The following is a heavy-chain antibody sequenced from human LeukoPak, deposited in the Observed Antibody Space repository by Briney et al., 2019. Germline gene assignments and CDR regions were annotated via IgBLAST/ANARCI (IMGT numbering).Heavy chain of an antibody. CDR3: AREDGYNYGDAFDI. J-gene: IGHJ3*02. CDR1: GFTFSSNY. CDR2: IYSGGST. V-gene: IGHV3-66*01. Sequence: GGSLRLSCAASGFTFSSNYMSWVRQAPGKGLEWVSVIYSGGSTYYADSVKGRFTISRDNSKNTLYLQMNSLRAEDTAVYYCAREDGYNYGDAFDIWGQGTMVTVSS. D-gene: IGHD5-24*01.